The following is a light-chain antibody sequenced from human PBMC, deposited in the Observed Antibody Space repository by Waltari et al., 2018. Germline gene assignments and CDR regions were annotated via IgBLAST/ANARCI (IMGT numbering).Light chain of an antibody. V-gene: IGLV3-21*04. CDR1: SIGGKA. CDR3: QVSDSSSDLVV. CDR2: YDR. J-gene: IGLJ2*01. Sequence: SYVLTQPPSVSVAPGETTRITCGGTSIGGKAVHWYQQKPGQAPVLVLYYDRDRPSGIPERFSGSNYANTATLTISRVEAGDEADYYCQVSDSSSDLVVFGGGTKLTVL.